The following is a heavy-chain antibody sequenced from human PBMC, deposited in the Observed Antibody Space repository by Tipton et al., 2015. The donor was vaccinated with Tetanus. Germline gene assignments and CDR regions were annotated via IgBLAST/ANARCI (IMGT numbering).Heavy chain of an antibody. J-gene: IGHJ4*02. CDR3: VRGRGLGAYSFGFEY. V-gene: IGHV4-30-2*01. Sequence: TLSLTCNVSGALITTGGYSWGGIRQPPGQGLEWLGYIYQTDSTYYNPSVRSRLTLSLQRSKNQVSLKLSSVTAADTAVYYCVRGRGLGAYSFGFEYWGQGALVTVSS. D-gene: IGHD5-12*01. CDR2: IYQTDST. CDR1: GALITTGGYS.